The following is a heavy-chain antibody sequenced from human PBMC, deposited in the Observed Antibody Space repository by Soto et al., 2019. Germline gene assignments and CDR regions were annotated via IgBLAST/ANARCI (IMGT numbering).Heavy chain of an antibody. CDR1: GGSISSYY. J-gene: IGHJ4*02. CDR3: ARACGGNCFDY. D-gene: IGHD2-15*01. V-gene: IGHV4-59*01. CDR2: IYYSGST. Sequence: PSETLSLTCTVSGGSISSYYWSWIRQPPGKGLEWIGYIYYSGSTNYNPSLKSRVTISVDTSKNQFSLKLSSVTAADTAVYYCARACGGNCFDYWGQGTLVTGSS.